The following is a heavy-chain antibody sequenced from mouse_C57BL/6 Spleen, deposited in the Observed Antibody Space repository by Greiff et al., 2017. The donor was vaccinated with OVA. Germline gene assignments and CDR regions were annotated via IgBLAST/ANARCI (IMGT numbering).Heavy chain of an antibody. CDR3: ALYYTDY. D-gene: IGHD2-1*01. CDR1: GYTFTGYW. V-gene: IGHV1-50*01. CDR2: IDPSDSYT. Sequence: VQLQQSGAELMKPGASVKLSCKATGYTFTGYWIEWVKQRPGQGLEWIGEIDPSDSYTNYNQKFKGKATLTVDTSSSTAYMQLSSLTSEDSAVYYCALYYTDYWGQGTTLTVSS. J-gene: IGHJ2*01.